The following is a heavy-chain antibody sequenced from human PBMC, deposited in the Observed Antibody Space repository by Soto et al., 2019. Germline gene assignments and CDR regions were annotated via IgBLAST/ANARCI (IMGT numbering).Heavy chain of an antibody. Sequence: GGSLRLSCAASGFTFSSYEMNWVRQAPGKGLEWVSYITSSGSTIYYADSVKGRFTISRDNAKNSLYLQMNSLRAEDTAVYYCARGNSPVNVFWGQGTLVTVSS. CDR2: ITSSGSTI. CDR3: ARGNSPVNVF. V-gene: IGHV3-48*03. J-gene: IGHJ4*02. D-gene: IGHD3-16*02. CDR1: GFTFSSYE.